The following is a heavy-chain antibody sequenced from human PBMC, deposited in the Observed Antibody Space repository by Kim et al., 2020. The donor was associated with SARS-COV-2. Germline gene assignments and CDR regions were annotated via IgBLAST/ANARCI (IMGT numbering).Heavy chain of an antibody. CDR1: GGTFSSYA. Sequence: SVKVSCKASGGTFSSYAISWVRQAPGQGLEWMGGIIPIFGTANYAQKFQGRVTITADESTSTAYMELSSLRSEDTAVYYCARGGDYYYGMDVWGQGTTVTVSS. V-gene: IGHV1-69*13. D-gene: IGHD3-16*01. CDR2: IIPIFGTA. CDR3: ARGGDYYYGMDV. J-gene: IGHJ6*02.